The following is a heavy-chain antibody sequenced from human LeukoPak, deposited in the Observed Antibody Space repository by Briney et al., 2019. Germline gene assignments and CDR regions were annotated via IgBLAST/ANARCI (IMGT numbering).Heavy chain of an antibody. CDR2: SYSDTNT. D-gene: IGHD1-14*01. CDR1: GFTVSNNY. J-gene: IGHJ3*02. Sequence: GGSLRLSCTASGFTVSNNYMSWVRQVPGKGLEWVSISYSDTNTNYADSVKGRFTISRDTSQNTLSLQMNSLRAEDTAVYYCVRKNRDFNAAFDIWGQGTVVTVSA. V-gene: IGHV3-53*01. CDR3: VRKNRDFNAAFDI.